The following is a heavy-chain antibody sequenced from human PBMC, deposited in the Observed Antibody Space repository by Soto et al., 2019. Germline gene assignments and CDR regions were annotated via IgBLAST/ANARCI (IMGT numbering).Heavy chain of an antibody. CDR2: IIPIFGTA. D-gene: IGHD3-10*01. J-gene: IGHJ6*02. CDR3: ARESDYGSGSYSYYDGMDV. V-gene: IGHV1-69*01. Sequence: QVQLVQSGAEVKKPGSSVKVSCKASGGTFSSYAISWVRQAPGQGLEWMGGIIPIFGTANYAQKFQGRVTITADESTSTAYMELSSLRSEDTAVYYCARESDYGSGSYSYYDGMDVWGQGTTVTVSS. CDR1: GGTFSSYA.